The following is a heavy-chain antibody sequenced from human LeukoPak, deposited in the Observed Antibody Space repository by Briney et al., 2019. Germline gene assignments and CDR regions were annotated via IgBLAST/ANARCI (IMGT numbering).Heavy chain of an antibody. Sequence: VASVKVSCKASGYTFTGYYMHWVRQAPGQGLEWMGRINPSSGGTNYAQKFQGRVTMTRDTSISTAYMELSRLRSDDTAVYYCARSHYDFWSGSDYWGQGTLVTVSS. CDR2: INPSSGGT. J-gene: IGHJ4*02. CDR3: ARSHYDFWSGSDY. D-gene: IGHD3-3*01. V-gene: IGHV1-2*06. CDR1: GYTFTGYY.